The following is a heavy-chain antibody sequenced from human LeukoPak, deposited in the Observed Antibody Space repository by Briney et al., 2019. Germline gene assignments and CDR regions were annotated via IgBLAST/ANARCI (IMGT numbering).Heavy chain of an antibody. Sequence: SQTLSLTCTVSGGSISSGGYYWSWIRQHPGKGLEWIGYIHYSGSTYYNPSLKSRVTISVDTSKNQFSLRLSSVTAADTAVYYCAGVRDYGDLFNQDYNMDVWGQGTTVTVSS. V-gene: IGHV4-31*03. J-gene: IGHJ6*02. D-gene: IGHD4-17*01. CDR2: IHYSGST. CDR3: AGVRDYGDLFNQDYNMDV. CDR1: GGSISSGGYY.